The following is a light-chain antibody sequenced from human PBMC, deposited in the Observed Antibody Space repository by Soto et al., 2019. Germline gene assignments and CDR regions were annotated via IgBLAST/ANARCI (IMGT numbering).Light chain of an antibody. J-gene: IGKJ1*01. CDR3: QHYGSSPRT. Sequence: EPELTLAPGTLYLSPGESCSLSCRASQSVSNNFFAWYQQRPGQAPRLLIYGASSRATGIPDRFSGSGSGTDFTLTIGRLEPEDFAVYYCQHYGSSPRTFGQGTNVDIK. CDR1: QSVSNNF. CDR2: GAS. V-gene: IGKV3-20*01.